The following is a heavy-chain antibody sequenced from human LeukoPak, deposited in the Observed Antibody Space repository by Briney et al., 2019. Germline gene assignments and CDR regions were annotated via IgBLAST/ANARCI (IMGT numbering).Heavy chain of an antibody. CDR2: IYYSGST. D-gene: IGHD6-13*01. CDR1: GGSISSYY. Sequence: SETLSLTCTISGGSISSYYWSWIRQPPGKGLEWIGYIYYSGSTNYNPSLKSRVTISVDTSKNQFSLKLSSVTAADTAVYYCARDGAYSSSWYYYMDVWGKGTTATVSS. V-gene: IGHV4-59*01. CDR3: ARDGAYSSSWYYYMDV. J-gene: IGHJ6*03.